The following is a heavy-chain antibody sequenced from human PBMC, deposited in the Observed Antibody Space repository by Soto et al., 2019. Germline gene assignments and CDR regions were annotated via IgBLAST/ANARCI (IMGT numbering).Heavy chain of an antibody. CDR1: GGSISSGGYY. CDR2: IYYSGST. D-gene: IGHD2-15*01. J-gene: IGHJ5*02. CDR3: ARTETRYCSGGSCYAGVYNWFDP. Sequence: QVQLQESGPGLVKPSQTLSLTCTVSGGSISSGGYYWSWIRQHPGKGLDWIGYIYYSGSTYYNPSRKSRVTISVDTSKNQFSLKLSSVTAADTAVYYCARTETRYCSGGSCYAGVYNWFDPWGQGTLVTVSS. V-gene: IGHV4-31*03.